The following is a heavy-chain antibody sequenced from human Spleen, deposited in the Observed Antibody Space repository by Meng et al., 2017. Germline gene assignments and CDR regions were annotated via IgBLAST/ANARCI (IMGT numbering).Heavy chain of an antibody. Sequence: QVQSRESGLARVKPAEPLSLTCAVSGDYITNHNWWAWVRQPPGKGLEWIGEIRQRGSSAYNQSLKSRVSMPIDKSKNQFSQKLTSVTAADTAVYHCLRGSGGAVWGQGTLVTVSS. CDR3: LRGSGGAV. CDR2: IRQRGSS. CDR1: GDYITNHNW. V-gene: IGHV4-4*02. D-gene: IGHD2-21*01. J-gene: IGHJ1*01.